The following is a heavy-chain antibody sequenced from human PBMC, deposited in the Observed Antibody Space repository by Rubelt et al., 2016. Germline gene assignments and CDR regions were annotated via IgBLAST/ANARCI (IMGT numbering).Heavy chain of an antibody. D-gene: IGHD2-15*01. Sequence: RGLEWLGRTYYRSKWYNDYAVHVKSRITINPDTSKNQFSMQLNSVTPEDTAVYYCARTPGLYDAFDIWGQGTMVTVSS. CDR2: TYYRSKWYN. J-gene: IGHJ3*02. V-gene: IGHV6-1*01. CDR3: ARTPGLYDAFDI.